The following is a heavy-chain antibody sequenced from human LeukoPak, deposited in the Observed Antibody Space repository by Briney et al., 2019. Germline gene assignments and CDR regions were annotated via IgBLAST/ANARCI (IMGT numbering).Heavy chain of an antibody. CDR3: ARPIARGYCSGGSCYGPYYFDY. V-gene: IGHV4-39*01. CDR2: IYYSGST. CDR1: GGSISSSSYY. J-gene: IGHJ4*02. Sequence: SETLSLTCTASGGSISSSSYYWGWIRQPPGKGLEWIGSIYYSGSTYYNPSLKSRVTISVDTSKNQFSLKLSSVTAADTAVYYCARPIARGYCSGGSCYGPYYFDYWGQGTLVTVSS. D-gene: IGHD2-15*01.